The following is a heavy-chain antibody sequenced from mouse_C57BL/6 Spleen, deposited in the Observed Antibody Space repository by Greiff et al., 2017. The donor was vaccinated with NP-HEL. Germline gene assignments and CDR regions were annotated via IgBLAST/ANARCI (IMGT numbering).Heavy chain of an antibody. CDR2: IDPSDSET. D-gene: IGHD4-1*01. Sequence: VKLQQPGAELVRPGSSVKLSCKASGYTFTSYWMHWVKQRPIQGLEWIGNIDPSDSETHYNQKFKDKATLTVDKSSSTAYMQLSSLTSEDSAVYYCARLGYYYAMDYWGQGTSVTVSS. CDR3: ARLGYYYAMDY. J-gene: IGHJ4*01. CDR1: GYTFTSYW. V-gene: IGHV1-52*01.